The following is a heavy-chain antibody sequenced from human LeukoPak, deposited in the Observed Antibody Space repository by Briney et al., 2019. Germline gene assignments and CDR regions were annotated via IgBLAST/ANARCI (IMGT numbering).Heavy chain of an antibody. V-gene: IGHV3-7*02. J-gene: IGHJ6*02. Sequence: PGGCLRLSCAASAFTFRTYWMSWVRQAPGKGLEWVAMIKPDGSEKYYVDSVKGLFTISRDNAKNSLYLQMNNLRDEDTAVYYCAKSRLDVWGQGTTVTVSS. CDR3: AKSRLDV. CDR2: IKPDGSEK. CDR1: AFTFRTYW.